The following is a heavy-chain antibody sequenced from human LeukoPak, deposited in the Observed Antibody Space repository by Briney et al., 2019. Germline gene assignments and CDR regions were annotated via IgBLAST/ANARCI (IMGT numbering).Heavy chain of an antibody. CDR3: ARGLSGSYYYYYYGMDV. CDR1: GGSFSGYY. J-gene: IGHJ6*02. Sequence: PSETLSLTCAVYGGSFSGYYWSWIRQPPGKGLEWIGEINHSGSTNYNPSLKSRVTISVDTSKNQFSLKLSSVTAADTAVYYCARGLSGSYYYYYYGMDVWGQGTTVTVSS. V-gene: IGHV4-34*01. CDR2: INHSGST. D-gene: IGHD1-26*01.